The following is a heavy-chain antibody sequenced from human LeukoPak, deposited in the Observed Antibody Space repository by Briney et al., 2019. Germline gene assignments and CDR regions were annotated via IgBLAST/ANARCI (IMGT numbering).Heavy chain of an antibody. V-gene: IGHV3-7*01. Sequence: GGSLRLSCAPSGFTFRNYAMHWVRQAPGKGLEWVANIKQDGSEKYYVDSVKGRFTISRDNAKNSLYLQMNSLRAEDTAVYYCARDSSGWYRFGAFDIWGQGTMVTVSS. CDR2: IKQDGSEK. J-gene: IGHJ3*02. CDR3: ARDSSGWYRFGAFDI. D-gene: IGHD6-19*01. CDR1: GFTFRNYA.